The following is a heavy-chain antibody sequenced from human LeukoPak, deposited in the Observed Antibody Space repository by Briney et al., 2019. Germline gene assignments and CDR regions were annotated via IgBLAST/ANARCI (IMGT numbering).Heavy chain of an antibody. D-gene: IGHD3-3*01. CDR2: INTDGSST. CDR1: GFTFGSYW. Sequence: GGSLRLSCAASGFTFGSYWMHWVRQAPGKGLVWVSRINTDGSSTTYADSVKGRFTISRDNAKNTLYLQMNSLRAEDTAVYYCARGGYDFWSGYSTQSYYYIDVWGKGTTVTVSS. J-gene: IGHJ6*03. V-gene: IGHV3-74*01. CDR3: ARGGYDFWSGYSTQSYYYIDV.